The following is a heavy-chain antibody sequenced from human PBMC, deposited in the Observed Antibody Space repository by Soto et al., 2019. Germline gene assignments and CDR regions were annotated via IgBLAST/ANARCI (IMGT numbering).Heavy chain of an antibody. CDR2: ISGFNGNT. V-gene: IGHV1-18*01. CDR1: GYTFTDYG. D-gene: IGHD2-2*02. Sequence: QVQVVQSGAEVKKPGASVKVSCKASGYTFTDYGIGWVRQAPGQGLEWMGWISGFNGNTKYAQKFQGRVTMTTDTSTTTVHMELRSLRSDYTAVYYCARGGGFLYPSDYWGQGTLVTVSS. CDR3: ARGGGFLYPSDY. J-gene: IGHJ4*02.